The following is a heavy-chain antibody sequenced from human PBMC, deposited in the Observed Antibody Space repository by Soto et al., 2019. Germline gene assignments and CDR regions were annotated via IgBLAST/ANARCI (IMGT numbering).Heavy chain of an antibody. CDR2: VYYSGST. Sequence: QLQLQESGPGLVKPSENLSLTCTDSGGSISSSSFHWGWISQPPGKGLEWIGGVYYSGSTYYSPSLKSRVTISVYTPKNTFSLELTSVTAADTAEYYCARGEVAAVTDGWFDPGGQGTQVTVSS. CDR1: GGSISSSSFH. D-gene: IGHD2-15*01. J-gene: IGHJ5*02. V-gene: IGHV4-39*01. CDR3: ARGEVAAVTDGWFDP.